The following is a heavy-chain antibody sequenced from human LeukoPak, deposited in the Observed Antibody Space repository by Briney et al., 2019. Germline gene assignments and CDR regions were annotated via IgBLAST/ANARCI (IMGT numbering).Heavy chain of an antibody. Sequence: GVSLRLSCAASAFTFTSYPMTWVRQAPGKGLEWVSAIIRSDGITHYADSVNGRFTISRDDSKNTLYLQMNSLRVEDTAVYYCVAYLQSHPLVYWGQGTLVTVSS. D-gene: IGHD2-2*01. CDR1: AFTFTSYP. CDR3: VAYLQSHPLVY. CDR2: IIRSDGIT. V-gene: IGHV3-23*01. J-gene: IGHJ4*02.